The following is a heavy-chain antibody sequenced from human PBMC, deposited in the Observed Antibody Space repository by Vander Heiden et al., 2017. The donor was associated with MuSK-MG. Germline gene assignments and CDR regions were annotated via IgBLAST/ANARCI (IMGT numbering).Heavy chain of an antibody. D-gene: IGHD6-6*01. Sequence: VPPVESGGGLVQPGGSLSLSCAASGFTFGRYSMNWVRQAPGKGLEWVSYISSSSSTIYYADSVKGRFTISRDNAKNSLYLQMNRLRAEDTAVYYCARGGSSSSNYMDVWGKGTTVTVSS. V-gene: IGHV3-48*01. CDR3: ARGGSSSSNYMDV. J-gene: IGHJ6*03. CDR2: ISSSSSTI. CDR1: GFTFGRYS.